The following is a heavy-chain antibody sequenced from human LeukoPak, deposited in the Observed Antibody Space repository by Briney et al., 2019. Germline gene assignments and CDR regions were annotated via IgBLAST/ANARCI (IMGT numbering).Heavy chain of an antibody. J-gene: IGHJ4*02. CDR3: ARGRAVGEVPLPDY. D-gene: IGHD1-26*01. CDR2: INANGGGT. V-gene: IGHV1-46*01. Sequence: GASVKVPCKTSGCIFVDYFLHWVRQAPGQGLERMGIINANGGGTRYAQMFQGRVTMTRDVSTRTVYMELSSLTSEDTALYYCARGRAVGEVPLPDYWGRGTLVTVSS. CDR1: GCIFVDYF.